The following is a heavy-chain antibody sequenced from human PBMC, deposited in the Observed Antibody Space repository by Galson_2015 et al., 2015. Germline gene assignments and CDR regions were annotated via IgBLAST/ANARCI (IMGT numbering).Heavy chain of an antibody. Sequence: SLRLSCAASGFTFSSYAMHWVRQAPGKGLEWVAVISYDGSNKYYADSVKGRFTISRDNSKNTLYLQMNSLRAEDTAVYYCARDRGIGYYGSGSPESPFDPWGQGTLVTVSS. CDR3: ARDRGIGYYGSGSPESPFDP. D-gene: IGHD3-10*01. V-gene: IGHV3-30-3*01. CDR2: ISYDGSNK. J-gene: IGHJ5*02. CDR1: GFTFSSYA.